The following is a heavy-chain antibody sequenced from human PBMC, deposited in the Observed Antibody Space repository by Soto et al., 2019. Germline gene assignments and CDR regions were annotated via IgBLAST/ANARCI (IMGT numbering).Heavy chain of an antibody. D-gene: IGHD5-18*01. V-gene: IGHV1-8*02. CDR1: GYTFTSYA. CDR3: ARGRSYGFPFDY. CDR2: MNPNSGNT. Sequence: ASVKVSCKASGYTFTSYAMHWVRQATGQGLEWMGWMNPNSGNTGYAQKFKGRVTMTRNTSISTAYMELSSPRSDDTAVYYCARGRSYGFPFDYWGQGTPVTVSS. J-gene: IGHJ4*02.